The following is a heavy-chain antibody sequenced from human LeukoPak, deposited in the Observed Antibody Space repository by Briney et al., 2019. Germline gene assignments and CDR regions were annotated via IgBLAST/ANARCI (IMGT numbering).Heavy chain of an antibody. J-gene: IGHJ4*02. Sequence: PGGSLRLSCAASGFTFSSYEMNWVRQAPGKGLEWVSYISSSGSTIYYAESVKGRFTISRDNSKNTLYLQMNSLRAEDTAVYYCAKDSYCSGGSCYPHYFDYWGQGTLVTVSS. CDR1: GFTFSSYE. CDR3: AKDSYCSGGSCYPHYFDY. CDR2: ISSSGSTI. V-gene: IGHV3-48*03. D-gene: IGHD2-15*01.